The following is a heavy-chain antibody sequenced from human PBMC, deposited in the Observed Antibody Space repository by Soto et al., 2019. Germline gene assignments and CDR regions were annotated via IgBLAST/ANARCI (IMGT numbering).Heavy chain of an antibody. CDR1: GLTFSSYA. D-gene: IGHD2-15*01. CDR3: ARRRGPLLKDAFDI. J-gene: IGHJ3*02. Sequence: EVQLLESGGGLVQPGGSLRLSCAASGLTFSSYAMSWVRQAPGKGLEGVSAISGSGGSTYYADSVKGRFTISRDNSKNLMYLRMNGLRADDTAVYFCARRRGPLLKDAFDIWGQGTMVTVSS. V-gene: IGHV3-23*01. CDR2: ISGSGGST.